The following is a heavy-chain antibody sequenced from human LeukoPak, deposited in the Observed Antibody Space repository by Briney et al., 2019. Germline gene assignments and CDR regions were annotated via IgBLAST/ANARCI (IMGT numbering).Heavy chain of an antibody. D-gene: IGHD5-18*01. CDR2: IYHSGST. CDR1: GYSISSGYY. J-gene: IGHJ4*02. V-gene: IGHV4-38-2*01. CDR3: ARAGYSYGF. Sequence: PSETLSLTCAVSGYSISSGYYWGWIRQPPGKGLEWIGSIYHSGSTYYNPSLKSRVTISVDTSKNQFSLKLSSVTAADTAVYYCARAGYSYGFWGQGTLVTVSS.